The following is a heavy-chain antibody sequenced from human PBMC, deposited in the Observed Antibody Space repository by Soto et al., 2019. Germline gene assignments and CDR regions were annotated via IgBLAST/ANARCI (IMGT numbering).Heavy chain of an antibody. J-gene: IGHJ5*02. CDR1: GFTFTSSA. V-gene: IGHV1-18*01. D-gene: IGHD6-13*01. Sequence: ASVKVSCKASGFTFTSSAVQWVRQARGQGLEWIGWIIVYNGNTNYAQKLQGRVTMTTDTSTSTAYMELRSLRSDDTAVYYCARDWIAAAGINWFDPWGQGTLVTVSS. CDR3: ARDWIAAAGINWFDP. CDR2: IIVYNGNT.